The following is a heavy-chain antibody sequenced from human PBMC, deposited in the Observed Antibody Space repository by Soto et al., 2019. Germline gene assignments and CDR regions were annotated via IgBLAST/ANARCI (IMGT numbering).Heavy chain of an antibody. V-gene: IGHV3-21*01. Sequence: EVQLVESGGGLVKPGGSLRLSCAASGFTFSSYSMNWVRQAPGKGLEWVSSISSSSSYIYYADSVKGRFTISRDNAKNSLYLQMNSLRAEDTAVYYCARDGEGCSGGSCYHEYFQHGGQGTLVTVSS. CDR3: ARDGEGCSGGSCYHEYFQH. CDR2: ISSSSSYI. D-gene: IGHD2-15*01. J-gene: IGHJ1*01. CDR1: GFTFSSYS.